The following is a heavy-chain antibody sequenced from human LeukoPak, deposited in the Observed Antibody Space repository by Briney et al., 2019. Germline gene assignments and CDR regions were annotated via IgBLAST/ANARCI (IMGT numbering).Heavy chain of an antibody. CDR2: ILYNSASK. J-gene: IGHJ3*01. V-gene: IGHV3-9*01. Sequence: PGGPLRFSVEAPGLPLSAFPRAGVARPPGKALKWVPEILYNSASKAYADSVKGRFSISRNNAKNSVDLEMNSLRAEDTALYYCVKDRNSGHFYTDVFDAWGRGTMVTVSS. CDR3: VKDRNSGHFYTDVFDA. D-gene: IGHD3-3*02. CDR1: GLPLSAFP.